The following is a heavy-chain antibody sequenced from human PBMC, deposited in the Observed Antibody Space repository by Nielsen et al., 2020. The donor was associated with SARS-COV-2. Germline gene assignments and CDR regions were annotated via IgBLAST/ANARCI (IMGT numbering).Heavy chain of an antibody. CDR1: GFTSTTFA. J-gene: IGHJ4*02. CDR2: IRGTDNDT. D-gene: IGHD7-27*01. CDR3: ARGNGWGSYFDY. V-gene: IGHV3-23*01. Sequence: GESLKISCAGSGFTSTTFAMNWARQAPGKGLEWVSGIRGTDNDTYYADSVKGRFTISRDNSKNTLYLQMNSLRAEDTAVYYCARGNGWGSYFDYWGQGTLVTVSS.